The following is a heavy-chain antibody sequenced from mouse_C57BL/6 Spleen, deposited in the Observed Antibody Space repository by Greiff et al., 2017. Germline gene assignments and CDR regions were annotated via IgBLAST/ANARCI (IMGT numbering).Heavy chain of an antibody. Sequence: EVQLQQSGPGLVKPSPSLSLTCSVTGYSITSGYYWNWIRQFPGNKLEWMGYISYDGSNNYNPSLKNRISITRDTSKNQFFLKLNSLTTEDTATYYCEGVDYGSSYGFAYWGQGTLVTVSA. CDR3: EGVDYGSSYGFAY. J-gene: IGHJ3*01. CDR1: GYSITSGYY. V-gene: IGHV3-6*01. CDR2: ISYDGSN. D-gene: IGHD1-1*01.